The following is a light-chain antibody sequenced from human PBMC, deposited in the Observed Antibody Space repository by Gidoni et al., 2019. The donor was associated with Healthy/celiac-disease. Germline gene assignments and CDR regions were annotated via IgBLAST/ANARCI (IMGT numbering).Light chain of an antibody. V-gene: IGKV3-15*01. J-gene: IGKJ4*01. Sequence: EIVMTQSPATMSVSPGERATLSCRASQSVSSNLAWYQQKPGQAPRLLIYGASTRATGIPARFSCSVSGTEFTLTISSLQSEDFAVYYCQQYNSWPPITFGGGTKVEIK. CDR2: GAS. CDR1: QSVSSN. CDR3: QQYNSWPPIT.